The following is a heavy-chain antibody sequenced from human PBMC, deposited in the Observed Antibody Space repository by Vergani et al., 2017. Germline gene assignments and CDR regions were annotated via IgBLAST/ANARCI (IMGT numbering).Heavy chain of an antibody. CDR3: GRQKDYYMDV. V-gene: IGHV4-31*03. CDR1: GAYVGSGGYY. J-gene: IGHJ6*03. Sequence: QVQLEESGPGLVKPSETLSLTCTVSGAYVGSGGYYWTWVRQRPGMGLDWIGYIYYSGTTYYNPSLESRLTISLDTSENHLSLKVTSVTDADTAVYYCGRQKDYYMDVWGKGTTVTVS. CDR2: IYYSGTT.